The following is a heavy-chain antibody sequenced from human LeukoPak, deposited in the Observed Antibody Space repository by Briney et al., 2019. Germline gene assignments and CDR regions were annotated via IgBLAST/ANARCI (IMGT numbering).Heavy chain of an antibody. V-gene: IGHV4-61*02. J-gene: IGHJ4*02. D-gene: IGHD5-12*01. CDR2: IYNSGGT. Sequence: PSETLSLTCSVSGDSITSGDSYWTWIRQPAGRGLEWIGLIYNSGGTKYNPSLKSRITMSLDTSKNQISLQLNSVTAADTAVYYCAREYSHWGQGTLVTVSS. CDR1: GDSITSGDSY. CDR3: AREYSH.